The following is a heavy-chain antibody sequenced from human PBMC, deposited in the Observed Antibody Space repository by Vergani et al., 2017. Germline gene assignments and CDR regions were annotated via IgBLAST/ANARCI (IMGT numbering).Heavy chain of an antibody. CDR1: GGPISSGSYY. J-gene: IGHJ6*02. V-gene: IGHV4-61*02. CDR3: ARADMLTGDYLDV. Sequence: QVQLQESGPGLVKPSQTLSLTCTVPGGPISSGSYYWSWTRQPAGKGLEWIGGIYTSGSTKYNPSLKSRVPISVDTSKNQFSLKLSSVTAADTAVYYCARADMLTGDYLDVWGQGTTVTVSS. CDR2: IYTSGST. D-gene: IGHD3-9*01.